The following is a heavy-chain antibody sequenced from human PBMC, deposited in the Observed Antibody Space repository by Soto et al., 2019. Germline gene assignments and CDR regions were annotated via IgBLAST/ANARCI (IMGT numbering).Heavy chain of an antibody. CDR3: ARDRDYYDSSGYNYYYGMDV. Sequence: SVKVSCKASGGTFSRHSISWVRQAPGQGLEWMGGIIPIFGTANYAQKFQGRVTITADESTSTAYMELSSLRSEDTAVYYCARDRDYYDSSGYNYYYGMDVWGQGTTVTVSS. D-gene: IGHD3-22*01. V-gene: IGHV1-69*13. CDR2: IIPIFGTA. CDR1: GGTFSRHS. J-gene: IGHJ6*02.